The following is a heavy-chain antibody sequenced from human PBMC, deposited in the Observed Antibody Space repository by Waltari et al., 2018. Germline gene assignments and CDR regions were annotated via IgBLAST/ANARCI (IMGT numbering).Heavy chain of an antibody. CDR3: ARPHAYYYYGMDV. V-gene: IGHV4-34*01. CDR1: GGSLRGYY. J-gene: IGHJ6*02. CDR2: INHSGST. Sequence: QVKLQQWGAGLLKPSETLSLTCAVSGGSLRGYYWSWIRQPPGKGLEWIGEINHSGSTNYNPSLKSRVTISVDTSKNQFSLKLSSVTAADTAVYYCARPHAYYYYGMDVWGQGTTVTVSS.